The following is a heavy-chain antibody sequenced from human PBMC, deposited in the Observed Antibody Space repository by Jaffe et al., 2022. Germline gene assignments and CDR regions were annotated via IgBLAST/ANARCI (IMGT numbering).Heavy chain of an antibody. CDR1: GYSFTSYW. CDR2: IYPGDSDT. J-gene: IGHJ4*02. Sequence: EVQLVQSGAEVKKPGESLKISCKGSGYSFTSYWIGWVRQMPGKGLEWMGIIYPGDSDTRYSPSFQGQVTISADKSISTAYLQWSSLKASDTAMYYCARQTARYDILTGYPGHSLYYFDYWGQGTLVTVSS. CDR3: ARQTARYDILTGYPGHSLYYFDY. V-gene: IGHV5-51*01. D-gene: IGHD3-9*01.